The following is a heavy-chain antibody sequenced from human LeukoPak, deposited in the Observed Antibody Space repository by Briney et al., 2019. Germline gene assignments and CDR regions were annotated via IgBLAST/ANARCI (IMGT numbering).Heavy chain of an antibody. CDR1: GGSFSGYY. CDR2: INHSGST. V-gene: IGHV4-34*01. Sequence: SETLSLTCAVYGGSFSGYYWSWIRQPPGKGLEWIGEINHSGSTNYNPSLKSRVTISVDTSKNQFSLKLSSVAAADTAVYYCARGPGYDSSGYYWSGYYYLDYWGQGTLVTVSS. D-gene: IGHD3-22*01. CDR3: ARGPGYDSSGYYWSGYYYLDY. J-gene: IGHJ4*02.